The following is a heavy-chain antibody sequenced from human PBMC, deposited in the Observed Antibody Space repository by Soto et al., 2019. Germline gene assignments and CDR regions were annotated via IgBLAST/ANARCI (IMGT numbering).Heavy chain of an antibody. CDR3: GRGRGYFDWLLYNYYFDY. V-gene: IGHV4-34*01. CDR1: GGSFSGYY. CDR2: INHSGST. D-gene: IGHD3-9*01. J-gene: IGHJ4*02. Sequence: SETLSLTCAVYGGSFSGYYWSWIRQPPGKGLEWIGEINHSGSTNYNPSLKSRVTISVDTSKNQFSLKLSSVTAADTAVYYCGRGRGYFDWLLYNYYFDYWGQGTLVTVSS.